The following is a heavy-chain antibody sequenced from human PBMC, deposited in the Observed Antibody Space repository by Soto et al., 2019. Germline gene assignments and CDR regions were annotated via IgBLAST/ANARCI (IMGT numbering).Heavy chain of an antibody. CDR3: AREYYGLLTGYYTDY. D-gene: IGHD3-9*01. CDR2: ISGDGVTT. J-gene: IGHJ4*02. V-gene: IGHV3-74*01. Sequence: EVQLVESGENLVKGGGSRRLSCAASGFPFSSYWMHWVRHTPGRGLTWVARISGDGVTTYYADSVTGRFTVSRDNAKNTLSLQISGLRAEDTAVYYCAREYYGLLTGYYTDYWGQGTLVSVSS. CDR1: GFPFSSYW.